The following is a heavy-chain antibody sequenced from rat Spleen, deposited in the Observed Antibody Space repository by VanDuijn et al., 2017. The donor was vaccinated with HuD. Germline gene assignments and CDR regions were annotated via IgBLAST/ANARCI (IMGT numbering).Heavy chain of an antibody. Sequence: EVQLVESGGALVQPGRSLKVSCAASGFTDSNYVMAWVRQAPTKGLEWVAYISYDGDTTYYRDSVKGRFTISRGNAKSTLYLQMDSLRSEETATYYCTTRPYYSSLNWFPYWGQGTLVTVSS. V-gene: IGHV5-20*01. CDR3: TTRPYYSSLNWFPY. J-gene: IGHJ3*01. CDR1: GFTDSNYV. D-gene: IGHD1-2*01. CDR2: ISYDGDTT.